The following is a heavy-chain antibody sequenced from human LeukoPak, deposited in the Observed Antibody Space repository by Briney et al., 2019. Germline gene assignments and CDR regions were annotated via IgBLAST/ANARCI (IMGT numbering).Heavy chain of an antibody. CDR3: ARAAPPNYYDSSGYANDAFDI. V-gene: IGHV4-59*01. Sequence: SETLSLTCTVSGGSISSYYWSWIRQPPGKGLEWIGYIYYSGSTNYNPSLKSRVTISVDTSKNQFSLKLSSVTAADTAVYYCARAAPPNYYDSSGYANDAFDIWGQGTMVTVSS. J-gene: IGHJ3*02. D-gene: IGHD3-22*01. CDR2: IYYSGST. CDR1: GGSISSYY.